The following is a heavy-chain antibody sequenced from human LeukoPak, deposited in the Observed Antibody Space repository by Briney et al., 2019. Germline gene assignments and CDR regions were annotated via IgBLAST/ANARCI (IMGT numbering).Heavy chain of an antibody. J-gene: IGHJ4*02. D-gene: IGHD2-8*01. Sequence: GRSLRLSCAASGFTFSDYGMHWVRQAPGKGLEWVAVVSYDGTNEKYANPVKGRFTISRDNSKNTLSLQMNSLRADDTAVYYCAKDWANGDYIDHWGQGTLVTVSS. V-gene: IGHV3-30*18. CDR3: AKDWANGDYIDH. CDR1: GFTFSDYG. CDR2: VSYDGTNE.